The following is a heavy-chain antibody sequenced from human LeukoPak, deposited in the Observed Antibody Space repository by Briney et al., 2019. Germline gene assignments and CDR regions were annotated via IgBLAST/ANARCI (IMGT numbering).Heavy chain of an antibody. D-gene: IGHD4-17*01. Sequence: ASVKVSCKVSGYTLTELSMHWVRQAPGKGLEWMGGFDPEDGETIYAQKFQGRVTMTEDTSTDTAYMEPSSLRSEDTAVYYCAALEDYGDYEFVHWGQGTLVTVSS. CDR3: AALEDYGDYEFVH. V-gene: IGHV1-24*01. J-gene: IGHJ4*02. CDR1: GYTLTELS. CDR2: FDPEDGET.